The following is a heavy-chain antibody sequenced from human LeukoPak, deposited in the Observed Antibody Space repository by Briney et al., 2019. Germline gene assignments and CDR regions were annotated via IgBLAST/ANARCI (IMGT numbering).Heavy chain of an antibody. Sequence: GGSLRLSCAASGFTFSSYGMHWVRQAPGKGLEWVAGMWYDGSIKYYADSVKGRFTISRDDSKNTLYLQMNSLRVEDTAVYYCARDSGPQLVRRYVDQWGQGTLVTVSS. CDR1: GFTFSSYG. D-gene: IGHD6-13*01. CDR2: MWYDGSIK. V-gene: IGHV3-33*01. CDR3: ARDSGPQLVRRYVDQ. J-gene: IGHJ4*02.